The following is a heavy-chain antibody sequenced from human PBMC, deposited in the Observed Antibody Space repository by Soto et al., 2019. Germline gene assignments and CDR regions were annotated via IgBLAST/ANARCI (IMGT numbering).Heavy chain of an antibody. CDR2: MNPNSGNT. Sequence: ASVKVSCKASGYTFTSYDINWVRQATGQGFEWMGWMNPNSGNTGYAQKFQGRVTMTRDTSITTAYMELSSLRVDDTAVYYCVTGSSFTPPTNTNFDYWGQGTLVTVSS. CDR3: VTGSSFTPPTNTNFDY. V-gene: IGHV1-8*01. CDR1: GYTFTSYD. J-gene: IGHJ4*02.